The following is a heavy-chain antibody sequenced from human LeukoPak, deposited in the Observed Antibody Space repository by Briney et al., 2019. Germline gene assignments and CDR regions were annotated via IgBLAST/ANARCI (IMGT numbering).Heavy chain of an antibody. V-gene: IGHV3-66*01. CDR2: IYSGGST. CDR3: AKVPAAHHYYYYGMDV. CDR1: GFIFSNYW. D-gene: IGHD2-2*01. J-gene: IGHJ6*02. Sequence: GGSLRLSCAASGFIFSNYWMNWVRQAPGKGLEWVSVIYSGGSTYYADSVKGRFTISRDNSKNTLYLQMNSLRAEDTAVYYCAKVPAAHHYYYYGMDVWGQGTTVTVSS.